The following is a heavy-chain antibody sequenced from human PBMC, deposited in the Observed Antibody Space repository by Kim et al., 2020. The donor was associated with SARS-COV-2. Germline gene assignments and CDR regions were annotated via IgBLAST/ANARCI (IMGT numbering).Heavy chain of an antibody. V-gene: IGHV3-48*02. D-gene: IGHD5-18*01. Sequence: GKGLEWVSYISSSSSTIFYADSVKGRFTISRDNAKNSLYLQMNSLRDEDTAVYYCARDPSGYSYDEWDYWGQGTLVTVSS. CDR3: ARDPSGYSYDEWDY. J-gene: IGHJ4*02. CDR2: ISSSSSTI.